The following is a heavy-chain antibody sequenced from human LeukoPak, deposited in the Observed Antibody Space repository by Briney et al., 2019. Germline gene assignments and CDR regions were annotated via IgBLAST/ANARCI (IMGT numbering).Heavy chain of an antibody. V-gene: IGHV1-69*13. CDR2: IIPIFGTA. CDR3: AYCSSTSCYLPRVDAYYYYMDV. J-gene: IGHJ6*03. D-gene: IGHD2-2*01. Sequence: SVKVSCKASGGTFSSYAISWVRQAPGQGLEWMGGIIPIFGTANYAQKFQGRVTITADESTSTAYMELSSLRSEDTAVYYCAYCSSTSCYLPRVDAYYYYMDVWGKGTTVTISS. CDR1: GGTFSSYA.